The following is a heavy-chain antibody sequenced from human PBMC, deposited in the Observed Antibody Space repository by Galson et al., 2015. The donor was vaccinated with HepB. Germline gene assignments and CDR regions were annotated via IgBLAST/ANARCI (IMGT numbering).Heavy chain of an antibody. CDR3: FGAIEAMGCCY. J-gene: IGHJ4*02. D-gene: IGHD5-18*01. V-gene: IGHV3-73*01. Sequence: SLRLACAASGFTFSGSAMHWVRQASGKGLEWVGRIRSKANSYATAYAASVKGRFTISRDDSKNTAYMQMNSLKTEDTAVYYCFGAIEAMGCCYWGQGTLVTVSS. CDR2: IRSKANSYAT. CDR1: GFTFSGSA.